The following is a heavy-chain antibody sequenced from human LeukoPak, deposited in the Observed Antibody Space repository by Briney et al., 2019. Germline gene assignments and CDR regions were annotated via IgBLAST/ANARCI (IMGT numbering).Heavy chain of an antibody. Sequence: ASVKVSCKASGYTFTGYYMHWVRQAPGQGLEWMGWINPNSGGTNYAQKFQGRVTMTRDTSISTAYMELSRLRSDDTAVYYCARDRGAQDASDIWGQGTMVTVSS. CDR3: ARDRGAQDASDI. CDR1: GYTFTGYY. J-gene: IGHJ3*02. V-gene: IGHV1-2*02. CDR2: INPNSGGT. D-gene: IGHD1-26*01.